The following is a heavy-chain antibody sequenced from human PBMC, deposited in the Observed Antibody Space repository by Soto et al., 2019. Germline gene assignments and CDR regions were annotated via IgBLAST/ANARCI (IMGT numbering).Heavy chain of an antibody. J-gene: IGHJ4*02. CDR3: ARDITVYYFDY. CDR1: GYTFTSYA. V-gene: IGHV1-3*01. Sequence: ASVKVSCKASGYTFTSYAMHWVRQAPGQRLEWMGWINAGNGNTKYSQKLQGRVTITRDTSSSTAYMELSSLRSEDTAVYYCARDITVYYFDYWGQGTLVTVSS. CDR2: INAGNGNT.